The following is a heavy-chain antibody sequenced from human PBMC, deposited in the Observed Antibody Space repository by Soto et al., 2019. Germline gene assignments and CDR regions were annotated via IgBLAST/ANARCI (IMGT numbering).Heavy chain of an antibody. D-gene: IGHD3-10*01. V-gene: IGHV4-34*01. J-gene: IGHJ6*02. CDR3: AREMYYYGSGRRYYYGMDV. CDR2: INHSGST. CDR1: GGSFSGYY. Sequence: SETLSLTCAVYGGSFSGYYWSWIRQPPGKGLEWIGEINHSGSTNYNPSLKSRVTIPVDTSKNQFSLKLSSVTAADTAVYYCAREMYYYGSGRRYYYGMDVWGQGTTVTVS.